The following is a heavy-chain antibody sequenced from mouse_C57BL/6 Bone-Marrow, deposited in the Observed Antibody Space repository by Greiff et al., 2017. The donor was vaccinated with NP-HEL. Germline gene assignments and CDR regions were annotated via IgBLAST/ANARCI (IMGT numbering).Heavy chain of an antibody. CDR2: IHPNSGSN. CDR1: GYTFTSYW. V-gene: IGHV1-64*01. J-gene: IGHJ2*01. D-gene: IGHD2-2*01. CDR3: ARWLRRDY. Sequence: QVQLQQSGAELVKPGASVKLSCKASGYTFTSYWMHWVKQRPGQGLEWIGMIHPNSGSNNYNEKFKSKATLTVDKSSSTAYMQLSSLTSEDSAVYYCARWLRRDYWGQGTTLTVSS.